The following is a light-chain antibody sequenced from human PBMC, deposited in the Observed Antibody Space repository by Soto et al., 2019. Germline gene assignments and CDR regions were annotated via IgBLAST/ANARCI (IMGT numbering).Light chain of an antibody. CDR2: AAS. V-gene: IGKV1-9*01. Sequence: QLTQSPSSLSASIGDRVTITCRASQPIASYLAWYQQKPGTAPKLLIYAASTLQSGVPSRFSGSGSGTDFTLTISSLQPEDFATYYCQHRDGYPLTFGPGTKVDIK. J-gene: IGKJ3*01. CDR1: QPIASY. CDR3: QHRDGYPLT.